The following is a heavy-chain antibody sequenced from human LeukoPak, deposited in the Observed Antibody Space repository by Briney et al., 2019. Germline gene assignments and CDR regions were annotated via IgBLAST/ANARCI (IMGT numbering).Heavy chain of an antibody. CDR2: MNPNSGNT. D-gene: IGHD6-19*01. CDR3: ARSFHGSGWYPTYYFDY. V-gene: IGHV1-8*01. Sequence: ASVKVSCKASGYTFTSYDINWARQATGQGLEWMGWMNPNSGNTGYAQKFQGRVTMTRNTSISTAYMELSSLRSEDTAVYYCARSFHGSGWYPTYYFDYWGQGTLVTVSS. CDR1: GYTFTSYD. J-gene: IGHJ4*02.